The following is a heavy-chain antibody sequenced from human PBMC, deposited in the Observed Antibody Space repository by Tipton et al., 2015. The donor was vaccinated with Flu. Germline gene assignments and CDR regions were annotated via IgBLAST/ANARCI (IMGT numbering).Heavy chain of an antibody. CDR3: TRDPHGDKAMDY. CDR1: GFTFDDYA. V-gene: IGHV3-49*04. Sequence: SLRLSCTVSGFTFDDYAVSWVRQAPGKGLEWVGFIRRKAYGGTPEYAASVNGRFTISRDESRSIAYLQMGSLKTEDTAVYYCTRDPHGDKAMDYWGQGTLVTVSS. J-gene: IGHJ4*02. CDR2: IRRKAYGGTP. D-gene: IGHD4-17*01.